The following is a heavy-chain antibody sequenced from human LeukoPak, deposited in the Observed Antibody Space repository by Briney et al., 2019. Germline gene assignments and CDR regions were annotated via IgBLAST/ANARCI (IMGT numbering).Heavy chain of an antibody. D-gene: IGHD6-19*01. V-gene: IGHV3-7*01. CDR2: RKQDGSGE. Sequence: GGSLRLSCAASGFTLSTYWMSWVRQAPGKGLEWVANRKQDGSGENYVDSVKGRFTISGDNAKNSLFLQMNSLRAEDTAVYYCARAGAVAGTRAYFDNWGQGTLVTVSS. CDR3: ARAGAVAGTRAYFDN. J-gene: IGHJ4*02. CDR1: GFTLSTYW.